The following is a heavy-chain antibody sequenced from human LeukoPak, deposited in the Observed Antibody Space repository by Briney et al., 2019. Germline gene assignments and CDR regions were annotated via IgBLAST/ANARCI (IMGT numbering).Heavy chain of an antibody. CDR2: VNEDGSAK. CDR3: ARDYWRSIDH. V-gene: IGHV3-7*01. CDR1: GFTFSSYW. J-gene: IGHJ4*02. D-gene: IGHD1-1*01. Sequence: PGGSLRLSCAASGFTFSSYWMTWVRQAPGKGLESVAIVNEDGSAKYYLDSVKGRFTISRDNARSSLYLEMNSLRAEDTAVYYCARDYWRSIDHWGQGTLVTVSS.